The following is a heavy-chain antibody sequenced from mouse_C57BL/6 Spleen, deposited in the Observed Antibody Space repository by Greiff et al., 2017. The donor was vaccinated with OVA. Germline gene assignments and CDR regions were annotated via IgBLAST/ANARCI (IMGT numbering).Heavy chain of an antibody. Sequence: EVKLMESGGGLVQPKGSLKLSCAASGFSFNTYAMNWVRQAPGKGLEWVARIRSKSNNYATYYADSVKDRFTISRDDSESMLYLQMNNLKTEDTAMYYCVSQLNWYFDVWGTGTTVTVSS. V-gene: IGHV10-1*01. CDR1: GFSFNTYA. CDR3: VSQLNWYFDV. CDR2: IRSKSNNYAT. J-gene: IGHJ1*03.